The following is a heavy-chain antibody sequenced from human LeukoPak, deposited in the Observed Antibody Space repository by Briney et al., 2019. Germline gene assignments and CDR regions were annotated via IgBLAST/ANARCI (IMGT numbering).Heavy chain of an antibody. J-gene: IGHJ4*02. V-gene: IGHV4-34*01. CDR3: ARERRFYDYVWGSYRRHPFDY. Sequence: SETLSLTCAVYGGSLSGYYWSWIRQTPGKGLEWIGEINHSGSTNYNPSLKSRVTISVDTSKNQFSLKLSSVTAADTAVYYCARERRFYDYVWGSYRRHPFDYWGQGTLVTVSS. CDR1: GGSLSGYY. CDR2: INHSGST. D-gene: IGHD3-16*02.